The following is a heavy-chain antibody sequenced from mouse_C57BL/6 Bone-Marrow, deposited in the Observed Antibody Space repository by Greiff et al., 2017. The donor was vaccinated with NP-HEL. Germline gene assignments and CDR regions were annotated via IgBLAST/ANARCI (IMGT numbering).Heavy chain of an antibody. CDR3: ARKGGSYSNWNAMDD. J-gene: IGHJ4*01. CDR2: IWTGVGT. CDR1: GFSLTSSA. D-gene: IGHD2-5*01. V-gene: IGHV2-9-1*01. Sequence: QVQLKESGPGLVAPSQSLSITCTVSGFSLTSSAISWVRQPPGKGLEWLGVIWTGVGTNYNSALKSRLSISQDTSKSQVFLKMNSLRTDDTARYYCARKGGSYSNWNAMDDWGKGTSVSVSS.